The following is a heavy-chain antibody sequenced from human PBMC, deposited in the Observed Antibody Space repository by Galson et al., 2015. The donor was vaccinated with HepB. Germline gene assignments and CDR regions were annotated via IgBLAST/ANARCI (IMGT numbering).Heavy chain of an antibody. CDR3: ARGGWGDDY. D-gene: IGHD3-16*01. Sequence: SVKVSCKASGYTFTSYEINWVRQATGQGLEWMGWMIPNTGDTGYAQKLQGRVTMTRSISISTAYMELHSLISEDTAVYYCARGGWGDDYWGQGSLVTVSS. V-gene: IGHV1-8*01. CDR2: MIPNTGDT. J-gene: IGHJ4*02. CDR1: GYTFTSYE.